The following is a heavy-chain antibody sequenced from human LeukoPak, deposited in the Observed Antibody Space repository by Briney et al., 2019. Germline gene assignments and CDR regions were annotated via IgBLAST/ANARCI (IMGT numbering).Heavy chain of an antibody. CDR1: GFTFNSYV. V-gene: IGHV3-23*01. CDR3: ARGDREGYSATTRSAFDI. D-gene: IGHD1-26*01. CDR2: FNGRGGYT. Sequence: GGSLRLSCEVSGFTFNSYVMGWVRRAPGKGLEWVSSFNGRGGYTFYADSVKGRFTLSSDNSKNTLYLQMNSLRAEDTAVYYCARGDREGYSATTRSAFDIWGQGTMVTVSS. J-gene: IGHJ3*02.